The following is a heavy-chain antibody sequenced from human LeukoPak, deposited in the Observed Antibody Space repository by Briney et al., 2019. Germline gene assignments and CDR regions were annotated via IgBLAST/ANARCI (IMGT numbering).Heavy chain of an antibody. CDR1: GGSISSSSYY. D-gene: IGHD1-26*01. V-gene: IGHV4-39*07. J-gene: IGHJ3*02. CDR3: ARVWELSDAFDI. CDR2: IYYSGST. Sequence: SETLSLTCTVSGGSISSSSYYWGWIRQPPGKGLEWIGSIYYSGSTPYNPFLKSRVTISVDTSKNQFSLKLSSVTAADAAVYYCARVWELSDAFDIWGQGTMVTVSS.